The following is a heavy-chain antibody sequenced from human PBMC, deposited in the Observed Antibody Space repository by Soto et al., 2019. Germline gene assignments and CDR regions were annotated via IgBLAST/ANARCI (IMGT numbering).Heavy chain of an antibody. CDR3: AGPYSGYDSAFFHYYGMDV. V-gene: IGHV1-2*02. Sequence: ASVKVPCKASGYTFTGYYMHWVRQAPGQGLEWMGWINPNSGGTNYAQKFQGRVTMTRDTSISTAYMELSRLRSDDTAVYYCAGPYSGYDSAFFHYYGMDVWGQGTTVTVSS. D-gene: IGHD5-12*01. CDR1: GYTFTGYY. CDR2: INPNSGGT. J-gene: IGHJ6*02.